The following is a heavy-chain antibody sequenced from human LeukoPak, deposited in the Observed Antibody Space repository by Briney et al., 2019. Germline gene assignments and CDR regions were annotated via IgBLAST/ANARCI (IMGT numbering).Heavy chain of an antibody. CDR3: AKSMTMDYYGMDV. CDR1: GGSISSGGYS. J-gene: IGHJ6*02. Sequence: SETLSLTCAVSGGSISSGGYSWSWIRQPPWKGLEWIGYIYHSGSTYYNPSLKSRVTISVDRSKNQFSLKLSSVTAADTAIYFCAKSMTMDYYGMDVWGQGTTVTVSS. CDR2: IYHSGST. V-gene: IGHV4-30-2*02. D-gene: IGHD4/OR15-4a*01.